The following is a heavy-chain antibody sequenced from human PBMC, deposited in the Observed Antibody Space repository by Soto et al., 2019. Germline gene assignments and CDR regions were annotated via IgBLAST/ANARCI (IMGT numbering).Heavy chain of an antibody. V-gene: IGHV4-59*04. J-gene: IGHJ4*02. CDR3: ARRYCGGDCYLFDY. D-gene: IGHD2-21*02. CDR1: VGSISSYY. CDR2: IYYSGST. Sequence: PSETLSLTCTVSVGSISSYYWSWIRQPPGKGLEWIGYIYYSGSTYYNPSLKSRVTITVDTSKNQFSLKLSSVTAADTAVYYCARRYCGGDCYLFDYWGQGTLVTVSS.